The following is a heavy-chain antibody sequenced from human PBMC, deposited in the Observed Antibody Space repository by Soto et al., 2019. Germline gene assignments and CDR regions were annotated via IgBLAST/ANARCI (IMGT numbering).Heavy chain of an antibody. CDR2: LYYSGST. J-gene: IGHJ3*02. CDR1: GGSISSSSYY. CDR3: ARHVREYSSSANHAFDI. D-gene: IGHD6-6*01. Sequence: SETLSLTCTVSGGSISSSSYYWGRLRPRPGQGLEWIGSLYYSGSTYSNPSLKSRVTISVDTSKNQFSLKLSSVTAADTAVYYCARHVREYSSSANHAFDIWGQGTMVTVSS. V-gene: IGHV4-39*01.